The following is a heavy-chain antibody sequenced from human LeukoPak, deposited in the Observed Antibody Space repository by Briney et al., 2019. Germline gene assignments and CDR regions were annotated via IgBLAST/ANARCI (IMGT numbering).Heavy chain of an antibody. V-gene: IGHV3-33*01. J-gene: IGHJ6*02. D-gene: IGHD3-22*01. CDR2: IWYGGSNK. CDR1: GFTFSSYG. CDR3: ARGWGGDSSGYYLSYYYYGMDV. Sequence: GGSLRLSCAASGFTFSSYGMLWARQAPGKGREWVAVIWYGGSNKYYAESVKGRFTISRDNSKNTLYLQMNSLRAEDTAVYYCARGWGGDSSGYYLSYYYYGMDVWGQGTTVTVSS.